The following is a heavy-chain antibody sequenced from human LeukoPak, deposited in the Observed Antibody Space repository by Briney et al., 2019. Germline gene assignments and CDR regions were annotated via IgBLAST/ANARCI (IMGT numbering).Heavy chain of an antibody. CDR1: GFTFSDYY. V-gene: IGHV4-59*01. CDR3: ARGPRISLVRGALELDY. J-gene: IGHJ4*02. Sequence: GSLRLSCAASGFTFSDYYMSWIRQPPGKGLEWIGYIYYSGSTNYNPSLKSRLTISVDTSKNQFSLKLSSVTAADTAVYYCARGPRISLVRGALELDYWGQGTLVTASS. D-gene: IGHD3-10*01. CDR2: IYYSGST.